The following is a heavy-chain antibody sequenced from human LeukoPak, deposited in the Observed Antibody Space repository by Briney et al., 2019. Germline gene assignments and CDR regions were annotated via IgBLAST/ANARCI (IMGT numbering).Heavy chain of an antibody. D-gene: IGHD3-10*01. Sequence: SVTVSRKPSRCTFSSYAMSWVRQAPGQGLEGMAWIIPIFGTANYGQKFHGRVTINTDESTSTAYMELSSLRSEDTAVYDCARDFTMVRGVTHYYMDVWGKGTTVTVSS. CDR3: ARDFTMVRGVTHYYMDV. CDR1: RCTFSSYA. CDR2: IIPIFGTA. J-gene: IGHJ6*03. V-gene: IGHV1-69*05.